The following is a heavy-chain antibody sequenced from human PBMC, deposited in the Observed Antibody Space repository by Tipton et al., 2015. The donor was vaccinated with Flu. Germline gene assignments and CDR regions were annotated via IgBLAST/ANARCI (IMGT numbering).Heavy chain of an antibody. CDR1: GFTFSTYS. J-gene: IGHJ6*02. CDR2: ISSINSHI. CDR3: AGVFPDTLVIPAAVPEVDYYYQGMDV. D-gene: IGHD2-2*01. Sequence: SLRLSCAASGFTFSTYSMNWVRQAPGKGLEWISSISSINSHIHYADSVAGRFTISRDNAKNSLNLQMNSLRAGDTAVYYCAGVFPDTLVIPAAVPEVDYYYQGMDVWGPGTTVTVSS. V-gene: IGHV3-21*01.